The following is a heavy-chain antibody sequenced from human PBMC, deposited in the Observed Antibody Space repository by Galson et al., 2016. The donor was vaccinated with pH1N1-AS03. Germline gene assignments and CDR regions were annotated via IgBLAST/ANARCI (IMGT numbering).Heavy chain of an antibody. J-gene: IGHJ4*02. CDR3: ARGDSGYNWPLDY. V-gene: IGHV1-3*01. CDR1: VYIFINYA. D-gene: IGHD5-12*01. Sequence: SVKVSCKASVYIFINYAMHWVRQGPGQRLEWMGWINADNGDTEYSQNFQGRVTITRDTSASTAYMEVISLTSEDTAVYYCARGDSGYNWPLDYWGQGTLVTVSS. CDR2: INADNGDT.